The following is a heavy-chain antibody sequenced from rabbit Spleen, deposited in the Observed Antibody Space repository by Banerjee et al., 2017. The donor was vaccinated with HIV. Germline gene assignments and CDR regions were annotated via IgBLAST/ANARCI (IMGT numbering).Heavy chain of an antibody. CDR1: GVSFSSNHY. J-gene: IGHJ6*01. V-gene: IGHV1S40*01. CDR2: IEGGSSAFS. D-gene: IGHD8-1*01. CDR3: ARDSGSSFSSYGMDL. Sequence: QSLEESGGALVTPGGTLTLTCTASGVSFSSNHYMCWVRQAPGKGLEWIACIEGGSSAFSYFASWAKGRFTISKTSSTTVTLQMTSLTAADTATYFCARDSGSSFSSYGMDLWGPGTLVTVS.